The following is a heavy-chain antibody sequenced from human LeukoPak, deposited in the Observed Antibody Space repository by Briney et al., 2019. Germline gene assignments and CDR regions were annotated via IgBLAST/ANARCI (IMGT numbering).Heavy chain of an antibody. V-gene: IGHV1-69*13. D-gene: IGHD1-1*01. CDR1: GGTFSSYA. CDR3: ARARNWNDPNWFDP. Sequence: SVTVSCKASGGTFSSYAISWVRQAPGQGLEWMGGIIPIFGTANYAQKFQGRVTITADESTSTAYMELSSLRSEDTAVYYCARARNWNDPNWFDPWGQGTLVTVSS. CDR2: IIPIFGTA. J-gene: IGHJ5*02.